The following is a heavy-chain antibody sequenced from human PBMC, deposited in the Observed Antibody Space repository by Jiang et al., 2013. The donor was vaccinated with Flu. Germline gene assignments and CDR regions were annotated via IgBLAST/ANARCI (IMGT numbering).Heavy chain of an antibody. J-gene: IGHJ5*02. CDR1: GGSISSSSYY. Sequence: TLSLTCTVSGGSISSSSYYWGWIRQPPGKGLEWIGSIYYSGSTYYNPSLKSRVTISVDTSKNQFSLKLSSVTAADTAVYYCARHPAKITMIVVALGWFDPWGQGTLVTVSS. CDR3: ARHPAKITMIVVALGWFDP. CDR2: IYYSGST. V-gene: IGHV4-39*01. D-gene: IGHD3-22*01.